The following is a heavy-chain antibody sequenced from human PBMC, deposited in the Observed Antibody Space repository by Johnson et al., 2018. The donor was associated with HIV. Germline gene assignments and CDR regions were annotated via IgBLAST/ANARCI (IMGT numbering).Heavy chain of an antibody. CDR1: GFTFSSYG. J-gene: IGHJ3*02. D-gene: IGHD6-19*01. CDR3: AKDAGIAVAEGAFDI. CDR2: IRYDGSNK. Sequence: QMLLVESGGGLVQPGGSLRLSCAASGFTFSSYGMHWVRQAPGKGLEWVAFIRYDGSNKYYADSVKGRFTISRDNSKNTLYLQMSSLRTEDTAVYYCAKDAGIAVAEGAFDIWGQGTMVTVSS. V-gene: IGHV3-30*02.